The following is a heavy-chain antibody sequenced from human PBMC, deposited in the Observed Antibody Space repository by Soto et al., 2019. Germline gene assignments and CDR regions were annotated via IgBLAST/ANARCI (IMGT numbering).Heavy chain of an antibody. CDR1: GGTFSSYT. J-gene: IGHJ4*02. Sequence: QVQLVQSGAEVKKPGSSVNVSCKSSGGTFSSYTFSWVRQAPGQGLEWLGRIIPILGIANYAQKFQGRVTITSDKSTSTAYRELSSLRSEDTAGYYCAREQPTMTPCALVDWGQGTLVTVSS. CDR2: IIPILGIA. V-gene: IGHV1-69*08. D-gene: IGHD4-17*01. CDR3: AREQPTMTPCALVD.